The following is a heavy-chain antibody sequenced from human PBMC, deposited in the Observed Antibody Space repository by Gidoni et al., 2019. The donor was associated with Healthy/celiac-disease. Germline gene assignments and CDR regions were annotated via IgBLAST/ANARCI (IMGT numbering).Heavy chain of an antibody. J-gene: IGHJ4*02. V-gene: IGHV5-51*01. CDR1: GYTFNTYW. CDR3: ARSALSRGYSSGSFLH. D-gene: IGHD6-19*01. Sequence: EVQLVQSGAEGKKPGESLKISCQASGYTFNTYWIDWVRQMPGTGLEWMVIIYPADSDTRSSLSFDGHVTISADTSTTPASLQWSSLYASDTAMYYCARSALSRGYSSGSFLHWGQGTLVTVSS. CDR2: IYPADSDT.